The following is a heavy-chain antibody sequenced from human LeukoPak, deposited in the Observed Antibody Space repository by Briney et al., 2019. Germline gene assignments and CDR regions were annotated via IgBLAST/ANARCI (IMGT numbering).Heavy chain of an antibody. CDR3: IAHFPYFYGFDV. CDR1: GFTIGAAW. CDR2: IKSEGEGATT. Sequence: GVSLRLSCASSGFTIGAAWMSWVRRAPGKGLEWLGHIKSEGEGATTDYAAPAKGRFAISRDDSKNMIYLQMSSLKMDDTAIYYCIAHFPYFYGFDVWGKGPTVTVSS. V-gene: IGHV3-15*01. D-gene: IGHD3-3*02. J-gene: IGHJ6*04.